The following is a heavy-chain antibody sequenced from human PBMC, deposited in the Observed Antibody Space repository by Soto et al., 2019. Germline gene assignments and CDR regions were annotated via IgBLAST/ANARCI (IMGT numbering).Heavy chain of an antibody. D-gene: IGHD2-15*01. V-gene: IGHV3-21*01. CDR3: ARDLGVALATLTLDS. CDR2: ITTSSSFR. J-gene: IGHJ4*02. CDR1: GFTFSSYS. Sequence: VQLVQSGGELKKPGASVKVSCAASGFTFSSYSMNWVRQAPGKGLEWVADITTSSSFRFYADSLKGRFTISRDDAKNSLYLQMNSLRVEDTGVYYCARDLGVALATLTLDSWGQGTLVTVSS.